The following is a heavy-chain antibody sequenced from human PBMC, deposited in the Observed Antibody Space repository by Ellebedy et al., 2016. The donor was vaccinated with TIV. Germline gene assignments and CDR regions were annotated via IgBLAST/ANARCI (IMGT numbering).Heavy chain of an antibody. CDR2: IGGSGGSP. CDR3: ARVVDNAFDI. Sequence: GGSLRLSCVASGFTFDTFAMTWVRQAPGKGLEWVSRIGGSGGSPMYADSVRGRFTISRDNSKNTLYLQMNSLRAEDTALYYYARVVDNAFDIWGQGTMVTVSS. D-gene: IGHD3-10*01. J-gene: IGHJ3*02. CDR1: GFTFDTFA. V-gene: IGHV3-23*01.